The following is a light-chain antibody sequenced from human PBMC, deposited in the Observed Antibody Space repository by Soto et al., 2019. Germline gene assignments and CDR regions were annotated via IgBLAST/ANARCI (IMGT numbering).Light chain of an antibody. CDR2: SDN. Sequence: QSVLTQPPSASGTPGLRVTISCSGSNSNIGSNNVNWYQQFPGTAPKLLIFSDNQRPSGVPERFSGSKSGTSASLAISGLQSDDEADYYCAAWDDSPSGWVFGGGTQLTVL. V-gene: IGLV1-44*01. CDR1: NSNIGSNN. CDR3: AAWDDSPSGWV. J-gene: IGLJ7*01.